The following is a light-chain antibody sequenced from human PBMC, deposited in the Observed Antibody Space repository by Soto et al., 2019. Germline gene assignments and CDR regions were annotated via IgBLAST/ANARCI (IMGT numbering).Light chain of an antibody. CDR3: QQYHHWPPLT. CDR1: QSVSSN. Sequence: EIVMTQSPATLSVSPGARATLSCRASQSVSSNLAWYRKRPGQPPRLLIYGASTRATGIPARFSGSGSGTEFTLTISSLLSEHSAVYYCQQYHHWPPLTFGGGTKVEIK. V-gene: IGKV3D-15*01. CDR2: GAS. J-gene: IGKJ4*01.